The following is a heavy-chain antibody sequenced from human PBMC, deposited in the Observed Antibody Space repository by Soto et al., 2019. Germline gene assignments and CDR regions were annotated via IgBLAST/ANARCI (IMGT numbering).Heavy chain of an antibody. D-gene: IGHD3-22*01. CDR3: SRGGHYYHSMM. J-gene: IGHJ4*02. Sequence: QVQLQESGPGLVKPSETLSLICTVSGDSVSGGGYYWTWIRQPPGKGLAWIGYISFTGDTTYNPSLRSRVTIAMHTSKNQFSLKLTSATAADTALYYCSRGGHYYHSMMWGQGTLVTVSS. V-gene: IGHV4-61*08. CDR2: ISFTGDT. CDR1: GDSVSGGGYY.